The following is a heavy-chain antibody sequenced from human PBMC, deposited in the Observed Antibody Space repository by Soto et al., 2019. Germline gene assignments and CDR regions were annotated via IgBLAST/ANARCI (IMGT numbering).Heavy chain of an antibody. CDR3: ARDIRYCSTSTCYTNNWFDP. D-gene: IGHD2-2*02. V-gene: IGHV3-33*01. CDR1: EFTFSGYG. CDR2: IWYDGSIQ. J-gene: IGHJ5*02. Sequence: GGSLRLSCAASEFTFSGYGMHWVRQAPGKGLEWVAVIWYDGSIQYYADSVKGRFTISRDNSKNTLYLQMNSLRAEDTAVYYCARDIRYCSTSTCYTNNWFDPWGQGTLVTVSS.